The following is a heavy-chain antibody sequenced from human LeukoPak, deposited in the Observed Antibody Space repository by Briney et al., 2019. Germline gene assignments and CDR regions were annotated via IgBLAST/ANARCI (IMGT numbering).Heavy chain of an antibody. V-gene: IGHV1-24*01. CDR2: FDPEDGET. D-gene: IGHD3-22*01. CDR3: ARHPYYYDSSGSPFDY. CDR1: GYTLTELS. Sequence: ASVKVSCKVSGYTLTELSMHWVRQAPGKGLEWMGGFDPEDGETIYAQKFQGRVTMTEDTSTDTAYMELSSLRSEDTAVYYCARHPYYYDSSGSPFDYWGQGTLVAVSS. J-gene: IGHJ4*02.